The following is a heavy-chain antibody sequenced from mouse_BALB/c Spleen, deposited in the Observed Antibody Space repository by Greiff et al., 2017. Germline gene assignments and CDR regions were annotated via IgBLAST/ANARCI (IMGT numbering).Heavy chain of an antibody. D-gene: IGHD3-1*01. V-gene: IGHV1-69*01. CDR1: GYTFTDYW. CDR3: ARGATDYFDY. CDR2: IDTSDSYT. Sequence: QVQLQQSGAELVMPGASVKMSCKASGYTFTDYWMHWVKQRPGQGLEWIGAIDTSDSYTSYNQKFKGKATLTVDESSSTAYMQLSSLTSEDSAVYYCARGATDYFDYWGQGTTLTVSS. J-gene: IGHJ2*01.